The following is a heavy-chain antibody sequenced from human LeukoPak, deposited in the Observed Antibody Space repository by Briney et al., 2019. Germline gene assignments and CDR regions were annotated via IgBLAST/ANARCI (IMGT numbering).Heavy chain of an antibody. Sequence: ASVKVSCKASGGTFSSYAISWVRQAPGQGLEWMGRIIPIFGTANYAQKFQGRVTITTDESTSTAYMELSSLRSEDTAVYYCVRDNYPIFGVVITLSYWGQGTLVTVSS. CDR2: IIPIFGTA. J-gene: IGHJ4*02. CDR3: VRDNYPIFGVVITLSY. D-gene: IGHD3-3*01. V-gene: IGHV1-69*05. CDR1: GGTFSSYA.